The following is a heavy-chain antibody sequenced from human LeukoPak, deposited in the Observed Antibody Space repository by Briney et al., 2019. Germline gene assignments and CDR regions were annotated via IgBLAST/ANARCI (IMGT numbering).Heavy chain of an antibody. CDR3: AKRAEGATAFFYFDY. V-gene: IGHV3-23*01. Sequence: GGSLRLSCAASGFTFSSYGMSWVRQAPGKGLEWVSAISGGGGSTYYADSVKGRFTISRDNSKNTLYLQMNSLRVEDTAIYYCAKRAEGATAFFYFDYWGQGTLVTVSS. CDR1: GFTFSSYG. J-gene: IGHJ4*02. D-gene: IGHD3-3*02. CDR2: ISGGGGST.